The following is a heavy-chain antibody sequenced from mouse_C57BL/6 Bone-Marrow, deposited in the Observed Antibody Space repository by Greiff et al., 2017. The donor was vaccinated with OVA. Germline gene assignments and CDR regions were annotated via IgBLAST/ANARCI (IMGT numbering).Heavy chain of an antibody. CDR1: GYTFTSYW. V-gene: IGHV1-55*01. CDR2: IYPGSGST. D-gene: IGHD1-1*01. CDR3: ARSRITTVVESYYFDY. J-gene: IGHJ2*01. Sequence: QVQLQQPGAELVKPGASVKMSCKASGYTFTSYWITWVKQRPGQGLEWIGDIYPGSGSTNYNEKFKSKATLTVDTSSSTAYMQLSSLTSEDSAVYYCARSRITTVVESYYFDYWGQGTTLTVSS.